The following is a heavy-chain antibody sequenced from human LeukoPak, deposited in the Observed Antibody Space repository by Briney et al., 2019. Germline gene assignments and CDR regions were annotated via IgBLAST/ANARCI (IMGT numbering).Heavy chain of an antibody. CDR1: GYTFTSYG. V-gene: IGHV1-18*01. CDR2: ISAYNGNT. J-gene: IGHJ6*03. Sequence: GASVKVSCKASGYTFTSYGISWVRQAPGQGLEWTGWISAYNGNTNYAQNLQGRVTMTTDTSTSTAYMELRSLRSDDTAVYYCARGGSVLRFLEWSTYYYYMDVWGKGTTVTVSS. D-gene: IGHD3-3*01. CDR3: ARGGSVLRFLEWSTYYYYMDV.